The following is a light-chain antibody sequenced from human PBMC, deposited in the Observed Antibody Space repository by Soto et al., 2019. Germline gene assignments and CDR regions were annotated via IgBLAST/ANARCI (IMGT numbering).Light chain of an antibody. V-gene: IGKV3-20*01. CDR1: QSVSTTY. J-gene: IGKJ2*01. Sequence: EIVLTQSPGTLSLSPGERATLSCRASQSVSTTYLGWYQQKPGQAPRLLVYGTSRRATGIPDRFSGSGSGTDFTLTISSLEPEDFAGYYCQHYGSSPPMYTFGQGTTLEIK. CDR3: QHYGSSPPMYT. CDR2: GTS.